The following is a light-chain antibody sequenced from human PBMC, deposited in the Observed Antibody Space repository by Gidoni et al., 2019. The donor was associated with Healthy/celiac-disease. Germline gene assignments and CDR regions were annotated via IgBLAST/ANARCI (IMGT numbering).Light chain of an antibody. CDR3: NSRDSSGNHLV. CDR1: SLRSYY. V-gene: IGLV3-19*01. CDR2: GKN. J-gene: IGLJ2*01. Sequence: SSELTQDPAVSVALGQTVRITCQGDSLRSYYASWYQQKPGQAPVLVIYGKNHRPPGIPDRFSGSSSGNTASLTITGAQAEDEADYYCNSRDSSGNHLVFGGGTKLTVL.